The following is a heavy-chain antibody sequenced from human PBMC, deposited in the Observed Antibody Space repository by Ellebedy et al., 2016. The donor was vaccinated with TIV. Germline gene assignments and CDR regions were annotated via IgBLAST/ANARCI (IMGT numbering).Heavy chain of an antibody. CDR1: GGSISIRNYS. V-gene: IGHV4-39*01. CDR3: ATSIAVAGRIEH. Sequence: MPSATLSLTCTVSGGSISIRNYSWGWIRQPPGKELEWIGSISYSGSTYYDPSLKSRVSISVDTSKNQFSLKLNSVTAADTAVYYCATSIAVAGRIEHWGQGTLVIVSS. D-gene: IGHD6-19*01. J-gene: IGHJ5*02. CDR2: ISYSGST.